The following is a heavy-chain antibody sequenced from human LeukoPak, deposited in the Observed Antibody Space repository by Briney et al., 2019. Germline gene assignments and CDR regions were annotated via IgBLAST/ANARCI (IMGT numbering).Heavy chain of an antibody. J-gene: IGHJ5*02. V-gene: IGHV4-4*09. CDR2: IHSSGYT. CDR3: AQRQGPNSGSYDYFDP. D-gene: IGHD1-26*01. CDR1: GGSLISYY. Sequence: PSETLSLTCTVSGGSLISYYWSWIRQPPGQGLEWIAYIHSSGYTNYNPSLRSRVTISVDTSKNHFSLTVTSVTAAGTAVYYCAQRQGPNSGSYDYFDPWGQGTLVTVSS.